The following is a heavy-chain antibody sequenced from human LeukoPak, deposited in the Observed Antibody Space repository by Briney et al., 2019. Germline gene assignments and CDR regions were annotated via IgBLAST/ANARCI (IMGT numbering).Heavy chain of an antibody. CDR3: SSLIGVVVEGINLFDP. V-gene: IGHV4-38-2*01. CDR1: DYSISSGYY. CDR2: IYHSGST. D-gene: IGHD2-15*01. Sequence: PSETLSLTCAVSDYSISSGYYWGWIRQPPGKGLEWIGSIYHSGSTYYNPSLKSRVTISVDTSKNQFSLKLSSLTAADPAVYYLSSLIGVVVEGINLFDPWGQGTLVTVSS. J-gene: IGHJ5*02.